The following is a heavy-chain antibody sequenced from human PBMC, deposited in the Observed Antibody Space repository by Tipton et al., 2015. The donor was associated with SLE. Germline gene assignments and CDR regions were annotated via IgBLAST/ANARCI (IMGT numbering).Heavy chain of an antibody. D-gene: IGHD3-10*01. V-gene: IGHV4-4*07. CDR3: ARDQGAGSYWTAPLFDY. Sequence: TLSLTCTVSGGSISNYYWSWIRQPAGKGLAWIGRIYSTETSNYNPSLKSRVTMSVDMSKNQFSLKLSSVTAADTAVYYCARDQGAGSYWTAPLFDYWGQGTLVTVSS. CDR2: IYSTETS. CDR1: GGSISNYY. J-gene: IGHJ4*02.